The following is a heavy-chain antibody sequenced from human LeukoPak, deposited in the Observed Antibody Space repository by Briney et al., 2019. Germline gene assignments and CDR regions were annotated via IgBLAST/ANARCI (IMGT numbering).Heavy chain of an antibody. D-gene: IGHD6-19*01. V-gene: IGHV3-21*01. CDR3: AKGPWLAYPYYFDY. Sequence: TGGSLRLSCAASGFTFSSYSMNWVRQAPGKGLEWVSSIRSSANYINYADSVKGRFTISRDNAKNSLFLQMNSLRAEDTAIYYCAKGPWLAYPYYFDYWGQGTLVTVSS. J-gene: IGHJ4*02. CDR1: GFTFSSYS. CDR2: IRSSANYI.